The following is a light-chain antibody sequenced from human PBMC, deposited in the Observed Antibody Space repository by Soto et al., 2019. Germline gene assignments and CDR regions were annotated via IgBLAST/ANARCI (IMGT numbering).Light chain of an antibody. Sequence: EIVLTQSPATLSLSPGERATLSCRASQSVSSYLAWYQQKPGQAPRLLIFGASTRAFDIPDRFSGSGSGTDFTLTISRLEPEDFAVYYCQHYGSSPPITFGQGTRLEIK. J-gene: IGKJ5*01. CDR2: GAS. CDR3: QHYGSSPPIT. V-gene: IGKV3-20*01. CDR1: QSVSSY.